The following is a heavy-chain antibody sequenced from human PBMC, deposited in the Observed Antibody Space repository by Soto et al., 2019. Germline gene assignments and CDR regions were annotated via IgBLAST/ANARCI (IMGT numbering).Heavy chain of an antibody. CDR3: AKDGNYYDSSGPEDWFDP. V-gene: IGHV3-30*18. D-gene: IGHD3-22*01. CDR2: ISYDGSNK. Sequence: LQAPGKGLEWVAVISYDGSNKYYADSVKGRFTISRDNSKNTLYLQMNSLRAEDTAVYYCAKDGNYYDSSGPEDWFDPWGQGTLVTVSS. J-gene: IGHJ5*02.